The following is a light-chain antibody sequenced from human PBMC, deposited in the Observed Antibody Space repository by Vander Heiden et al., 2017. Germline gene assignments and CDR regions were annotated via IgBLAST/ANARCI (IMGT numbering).Light chain of an antibody. CDR1: QSLLHSNGFNY. V-gene: IGKV2-28*01. CDR3: MQAVQTPLT. CDR2: VGS. Sequence: DIVMSQSPLSLPVTPGEPASLSCRARQSLLHSNGFNYLDWYVQKPGQSPQLLIYVGSSRASGVPDRFSGSGSGTDFTLKISRVEAEDVGVYYCMQAVQTPLTFGGGTKVEIK. J-gene: IGKJ4*01.